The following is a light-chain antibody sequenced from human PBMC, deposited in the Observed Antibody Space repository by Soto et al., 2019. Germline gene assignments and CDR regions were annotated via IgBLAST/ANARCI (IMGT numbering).Light chain of an antibody. Sequence: QSALTQPASVSGSPGQSITISCTGTSSDIGDYNYVSWYQQHPGKAPKLMIYEVNNRPSGVSNRFSGSKSGNTASLTISGLQAEDEAIYYCSSYTSSSTLVFGGGTKLTVL. J-gene: IGLJ2*01. CDR1: SSDIGDYNY. V-gene: IGLV2-14*01. CDR3: SSYTSSSTLV. CDR2: EVN.